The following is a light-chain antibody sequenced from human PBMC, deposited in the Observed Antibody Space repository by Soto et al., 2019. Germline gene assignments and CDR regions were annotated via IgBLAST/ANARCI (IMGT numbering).Light chain of an antibody. CDR3: QQHDKWPFT. CDR2: GAS. V-gene: IGKV3-15*01. CDR1: QSVSSN. Sequence: EIVMTQSPVTLSVSPGERATLSCRASQSVSSNLAWYQQKPGQAPRLLIYGASTRATGTPARLSGSGSGTEFTLTISSLQSEDFAVYYCQQHDKWPFTFGQGTKLDIK. J-gene: IGKJ2*01.